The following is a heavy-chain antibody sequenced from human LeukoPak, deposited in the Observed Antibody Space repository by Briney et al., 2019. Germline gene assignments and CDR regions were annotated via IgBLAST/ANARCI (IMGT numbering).Heavy chain of an antibody. V-gene: IGHV4-39*01. CDR3: ARMEVIAARLRVFDY. Sequence: PSETLSLTCTVSGGSISSSSYYWGWIRQPPGKGLEWIGSIYYSGSTYYNPSLKSRVTISVDTSKNQFSLKLSSVTAADTAVYYCARMEVIAARLRVFDYWGQGTLVTVSS. D-gene: IGHD6-6*01. CDR2: IYYSGST. CDR1: GGSISSSSYY. J-gene: IGHJ4*02.